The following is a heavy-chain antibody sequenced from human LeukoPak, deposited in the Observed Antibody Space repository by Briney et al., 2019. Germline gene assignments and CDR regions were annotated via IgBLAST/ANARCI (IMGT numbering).Heavy chain of an antibody. J-gene: IGHJ3*02. CDR3: AKNMKYQLLSISDDAFDI. Sequence: PGGSLSLSCAASGFTFSSYAMSWVRQAPGKGLEWVSAISGSGGSTYYADSVKGRFTISRDNSKNTLYLQMNSLRAEDTAVYYCAKNMKYQLLSISDDAFDIWGQGTMVTVSS. D-gene: IGHD2-2*01. CDR1: GFTFSSYA. CDR2: ISGSGGST. V-gene: IGHV3-23*01.